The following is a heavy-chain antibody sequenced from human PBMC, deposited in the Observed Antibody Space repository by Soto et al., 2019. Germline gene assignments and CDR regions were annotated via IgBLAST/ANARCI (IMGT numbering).Heavy chain of an antibody. CDR2: IIPIFGTA. Sequence: SVKVSCKASGGTFSSYAISWVRQAPGQGLEWMGGIIPIFGTANYAQKFQGRVTITADESTSTAYMELSSLRSDDTAVYYCAREPIGWYGYYYYGMDVWGQGXTVTVSS. CDR3: AREPIGWYGYYYYGMDV. J-gene: IGHJ6*02. V-gene: IGHV1-69*13. CDR1: GGTFSSYA. D-gene: IGHD6-19*01.